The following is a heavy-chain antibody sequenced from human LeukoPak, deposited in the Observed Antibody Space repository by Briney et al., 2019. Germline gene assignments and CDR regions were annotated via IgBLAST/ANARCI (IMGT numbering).Heavy chain of an antibody. CDR1: GRPFERKY. CDR2: IYTSGST. V-gene: IGHV4-4*09. J-gene: IGHJ6*03. Sequence: PSETLSLTYSTAGRPFERKYRTRSRQPQGKRQEWIGYIYTSGSTNFNPSLRSRVAMSIDTSKNQFSLKVYSVTAADTAVYYCANYIRNAHYYMDVWGKGTTVIVSS. CDR3: ANYIRNAHYYMDV. D-gene: IGHD1-1*01.